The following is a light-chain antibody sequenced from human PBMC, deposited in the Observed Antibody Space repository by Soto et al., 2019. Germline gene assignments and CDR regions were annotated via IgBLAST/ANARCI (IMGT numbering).Light chain of an antibody. CDR1: QSISSW. V-gene: IGKV1-5*01. Sequence: DIPMTQSPSTLSASVGDRVTITCRASQSISSWLAWYQQKPGKAPKLLIYDASSLESGVPSRFSGSGSGTEFTLTISSPQPDDFATYYCQQYTPWTFGQGTKVEIK. J-gene: IGKJ1*01. CDR2: DAS. CDR3: QQYTPWT.